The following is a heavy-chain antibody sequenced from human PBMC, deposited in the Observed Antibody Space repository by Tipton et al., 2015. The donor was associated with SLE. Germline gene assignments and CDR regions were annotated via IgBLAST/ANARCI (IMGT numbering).Heavy chain of an antibody. D-gene: IGHD3-16*01. V-gene: IGHV4-39*07. J-gene: IGHJ4*02. CDR1: GGSISSSSYY. Sequence: TLSLTCTVSGGSISSSSYYWGWIRQPPGKGLEWIGSIYYSGSTYYNPSLKSRVTISVDTSKNQFSLKLSSVTAADTAVYYCARELTWPTDAFDIWGQGTLVTVSS. CDR3: ARELTWPTDAFDI. CDR2: IYYSGST.